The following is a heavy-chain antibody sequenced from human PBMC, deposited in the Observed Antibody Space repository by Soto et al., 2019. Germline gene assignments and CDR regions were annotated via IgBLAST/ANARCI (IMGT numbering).Heavy chain of an antibody. CDR1: GGSISSDDYY. CDR2: IYYTGST. D-gene: IGHD2-21*01. J-gene: IGHJ2*01. V-gene: IGHV4-30-4*01. CDR3: ARAPFRTLFSYWYFDL. Sequence: SETLSLTCTVSGGSISSDDYYWSWIRQPPGKGLEWIGYIYYTGSTYYNPSLKSRVTISIDTSKNQFSLKLNSVTAADTAVYSCARAPFRTLFSYWYFDLWGRGTLLTVSS.